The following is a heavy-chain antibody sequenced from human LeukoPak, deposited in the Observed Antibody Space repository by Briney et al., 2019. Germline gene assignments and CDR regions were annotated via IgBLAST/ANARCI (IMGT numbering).Heavy chain of an antibody. J-gene: IGHJ4*02. CDR2: ISSSSSYI. D-gene: IGHD5/OR15-5a*01. Sequence: PGGSLRLSCAASGFTFSSYSMNWVRRAPGKGLEWVSSISSSSSYIYYADSVKGRFTISRDNAKNSLYLQMNSLGAEDTAVYYCARTIYDGKHYFDYWGQGTLVTVSS. CDR3: ARTIYDGKHYFDY. CDR1: GFTFSSYS. V-gene: IGHV3-21*01.